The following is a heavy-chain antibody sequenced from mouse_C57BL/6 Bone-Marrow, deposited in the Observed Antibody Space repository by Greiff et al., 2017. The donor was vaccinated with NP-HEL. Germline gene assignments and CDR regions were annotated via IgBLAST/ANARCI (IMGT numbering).Heavy chain of an antibody. CDR1: GYTFTNYY. CDR3: AREGGDY. Sequence: EVKLVESGPELVKPGASVKLSCKASGYTFTNYYMNWVKQSPGKSLEWIGAINPNDGDTNYHHKFKGKSTLTGDKSSSTAYMELSSLTSEDSAVYYCAREGGDYWGQGTRVTVSA. CDR2: INPNDGDT. D-gene: IGHD3-3*01. V-gene: IGHV1-26*01. J-gene: IGHJ3*01.